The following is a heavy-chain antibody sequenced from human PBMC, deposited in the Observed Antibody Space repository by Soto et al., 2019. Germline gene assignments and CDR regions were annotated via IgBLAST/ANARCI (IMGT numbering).Heavy chain of an antibody. D-gene: IGHD3-22*01. CDR1: GGTFSSYA. J-gene: IGHJ3*02. CDR3: ARGGPTYHYDSSGQKGAFDI. Sequence: SVKVSCKASGGTFSSYAISWVRQAPGQGLEWMGGIIPIFGTANYAQKFQGRVTITADESTSTAYMELSSLRSEDTAVYYCARGGPTYHYDSSGQKGAFDIWGKGTMVTVS. CDR2: IIPIFGTA. V-gene: IGHV1-69*13.